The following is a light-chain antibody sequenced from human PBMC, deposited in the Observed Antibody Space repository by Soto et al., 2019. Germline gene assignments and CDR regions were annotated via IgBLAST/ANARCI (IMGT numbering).Light chain of an antibody. CDR3: QQYVSSPGA. CDR2: GAS. J-gene: IGKJ1*01. CDR1: QSVTNSF. Sequence: ERVLAQSPGTLSLYPGERATLSCRASQSVTNSFLAWYQQKPGQAPRLLIYGASRRATGIPDRFTGSGSGTDFTLTISRLEPEDFAVYYCQQYVSSPGAFGQGTKVDIK. V-gene: IGKV3-20*01.